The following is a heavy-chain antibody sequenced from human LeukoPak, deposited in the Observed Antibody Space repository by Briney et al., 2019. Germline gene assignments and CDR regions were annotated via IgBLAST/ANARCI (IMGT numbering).Heavy chain of an antibody. CDR2: ISSSGSTI. D-gene: IGHD2-15*01. CDR1: GFTFSSYE. CDR3: ARFLSGGSSKTGDY. V-gene: IGHV3-48*03. J-gene: IGHJ4*02. Sequence: GGSLRLSCAASGFTFSSYEMNWVRQAPGKGLEWVSYISSSGSTIYYADSVKGRFTISRDNAKNSLYLQMNSLRAEDTAVYYCARFLSGGSSKTGDYWGQGTLVTVSS.